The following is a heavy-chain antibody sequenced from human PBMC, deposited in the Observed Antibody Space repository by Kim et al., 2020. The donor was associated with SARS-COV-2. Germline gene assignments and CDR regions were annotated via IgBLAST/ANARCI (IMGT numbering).Heavy chain of an antibody. Sequence: ASVKVSCKASGYTFTNYAIHWVRQAPGQRLEWMGWISAGNGNTRYSQKFQGRVTITRDTSASTAYMELSSLRSEDTAVYYCANSVAAGGYWGQGTLVTVSS. V-gene: IGHV1-3*01. D-gene: IGHD2-15*01. CDR1: GYTFTNYA. J-gene: IGHJ4*02. CDR2: ISAGNGNT. CDR3: ANSVAAGGY.